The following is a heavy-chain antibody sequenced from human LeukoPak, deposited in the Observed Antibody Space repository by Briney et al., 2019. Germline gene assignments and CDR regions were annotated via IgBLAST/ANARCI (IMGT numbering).Heavy chain of an antibody. V-gene: IGHV4-34*01. CDR1: GGSFSGYY. CDR3: ARGLGDSSSSEYNWFDP. D-gene: IGHD6-6*01. CDR2: INHSGST. J-gene: IGHJ5*02. Sequence: PSETLSLTCAVYGGSFSGYYWSWIRQPPGKGLEWIGEINHSGSTNYNPSLKSRVTMSVDTSKNQFSLKLSSVTAADTAVYYCARGLGDSSSSEYNWFDPWGQGTLVTVSS.